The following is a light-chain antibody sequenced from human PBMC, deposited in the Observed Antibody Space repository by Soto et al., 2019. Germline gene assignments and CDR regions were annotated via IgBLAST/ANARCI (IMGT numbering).Light chain of an antibody. CDR1: QSISSW. J-gene: IGKJ5*01. CDR2: KAS. Sequence: DIQMTQSPSTLSASVGDRVTITCRASQSISSWLAWYQQKPGKAPKLLIYKASSLESGVPARFSGGGSGTEFTLTITSLQSEDFAVYWCQQYNNWPLTFGPGTRLEIK. V-gene: IGKV1-5*03. CDR3: QQYNNWPLT.